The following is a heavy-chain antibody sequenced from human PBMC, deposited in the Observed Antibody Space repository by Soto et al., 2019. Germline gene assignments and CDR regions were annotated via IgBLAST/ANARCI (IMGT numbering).Heavy chain of an antibody. D-gene: IGHD5-12*01. CDR3: ARGLTXXXXXXXXXXXSXFDY. Sequence: QVQLVQSGAEVKKPGSSVKVSCTASGGTFSSYAISWVRQAPGXGXXWXXGIIPIFGTANYAKKFQGRVTITADESTSIAYMELSSLRSEDTAVYYCARGLTXXXXXXXXXXXSXFDYWGQGTLVTVSS. V-gene: IGHV1-69*01. J-gene: IGHJ4*02. CDR1: GGTFSSYA. CDR2: IIPIFGTA.